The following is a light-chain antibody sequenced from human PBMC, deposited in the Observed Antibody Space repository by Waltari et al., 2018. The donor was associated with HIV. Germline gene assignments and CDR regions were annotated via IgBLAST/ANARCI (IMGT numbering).Light chain of an antibody. CDR1: QSVSSN. Sequence: EIVMTQSPATLSVSPGERATLSCRASQSVSSNLAWYQQKPGQAPRLLIYGASTRANGIPARFSGSGSGTEFTLTISSLQSEDFAVYYCQQYNNWRATFGPGTKVDIK. CDR3: QQYNNWRAT. V-gene: IGKV3-15*01. CDR2: GAS. J-gene: IGKJ3*01.